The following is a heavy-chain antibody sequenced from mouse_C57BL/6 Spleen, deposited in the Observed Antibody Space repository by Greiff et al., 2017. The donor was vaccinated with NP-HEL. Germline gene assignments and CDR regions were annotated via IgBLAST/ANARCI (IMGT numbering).Heavy chain of an antibody. J-gene: IGHJ3*01. D-gene: IGHD3-2*02. CDR1: GYTFTSYW. CDR2: IYPGSGST. Sequence: QVQLQQPGAELVKPGASVKMSCKASGYTFTSYWITWVKQRPGQGLEWIGDIYPGSGSTNYNEKFKSKATLTVDTSSSTAYMQLSSLTSEDSAVYYCARWSSGVSWFAYWGQGTLVTVSA. V-gene: IGHV1-55*01. CDR3: ARWSSGVSWFAY.